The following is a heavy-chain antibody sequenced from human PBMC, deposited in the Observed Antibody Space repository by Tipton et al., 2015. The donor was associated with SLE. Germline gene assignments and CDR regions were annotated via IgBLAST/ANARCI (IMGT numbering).Heavy chain of an antibody. CDR1: GGSINRGYY. CDR3: ARTPLGESGFDF. D-gene: IGHD3-16*01. Sequence: TLSLTCTVSGGSINRGYYWTWLRQHPGKGPEWIGNIYFSGTTSYNPSLKSRLTISLEKSQNQFSLKLSSVTAADTAVYYCARTPLGESGFDFWGQGTMVTVSS. CDR2: IYFSGTT. V-gene: IGHV4-31*03. J-gene: IGHJ3*01.